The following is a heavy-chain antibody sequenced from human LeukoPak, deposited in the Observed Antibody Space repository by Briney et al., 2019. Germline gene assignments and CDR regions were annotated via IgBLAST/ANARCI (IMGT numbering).Heavy chain of an antibody. CDR2: ITHSGNTI. CDR3: ARSSGYGDDAFDI. J-gene: IGHJ3*02. V-gene: IGHV3-11*04. D-gene: IGHD3-10*01. CDR1: GFTFSDYY. Sequence: GGSLRLSCAASGFTFSDYYMTWIRQAPGKGLEWVSYITHSGNTIHYADSVKGRFTISRDNAKNSLHLQMNSLRAEDTAVYYCARSSGYGDDAFDIWGQGTMVTVSS.